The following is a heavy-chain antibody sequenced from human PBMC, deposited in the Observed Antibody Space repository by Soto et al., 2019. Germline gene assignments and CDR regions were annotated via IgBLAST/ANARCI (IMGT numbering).Heavy chain of an antibody. J-gene: IGHJ4*01. CDR3: AQGVYSGSSRVDY. Sequence: PGGSLRLSCAASGFTFSSYAMHWVRQAPGKGLEWVAVISYDGSNKYYADSVKGRFTISRDNSKNTLYLQMNSLRAEDTAVYYWAQGVYSGSSRVDYWGQGTLGTVPS. D-gene: IGHD6-6*01. CDR1: GFTFSSYA. V-gene: IGHV3-30-3*01. CDR2: ISYDGSNK.